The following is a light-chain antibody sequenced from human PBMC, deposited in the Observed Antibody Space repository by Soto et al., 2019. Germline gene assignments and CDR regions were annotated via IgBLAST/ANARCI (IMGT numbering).Light chain of an antibody. CDR1: RSNIGSDT. Sequence: QSVLTQPPSASGTPGQRVTISCSGSRSNIGSDTVNWYQQLPGTAPKILIYTNNQRPSGVPDRFSCSKSGTSASLAISGLQSEDEADYYCASWDGSLNGWVFGGGTKLTVL. CDR2: TNN. CDR3: ASWDGSLNGWV. V-gene: IGLV1-44*01. J-gene: IGLJ3*02.